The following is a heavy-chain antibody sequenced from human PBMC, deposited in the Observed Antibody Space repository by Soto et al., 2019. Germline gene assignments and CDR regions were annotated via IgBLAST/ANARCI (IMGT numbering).Heavy chain of an antibody. Sequence: QVQLVESGGGVVQPGRSLRLSCAASGFTFSSYGMHWVRQAPGKGLEWVAVISYDGSNKYYADSVKGRFTFSRDNSKNTMSLQTNSLRAQDTAVYYCSKDTRIVVVTAPYDYWGEGTLVTVSS. CDR1: GFTFSSYG. V-gene: IGHV3-30*18. CDR3: SKDTRIVVVTAPYDY. D-gene: IGHD2-21*02. J-gene: IGHJ4*02. CDR2: ISYDGSNK.